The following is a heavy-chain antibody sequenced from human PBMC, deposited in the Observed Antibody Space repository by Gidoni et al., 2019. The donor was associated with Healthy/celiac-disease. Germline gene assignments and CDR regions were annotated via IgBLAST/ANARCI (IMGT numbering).Heavy chain of an antibody. CDR2: INAGNGNT. CDR3: ARSAYWSGYYPHYYGMDV. J-gene: IGHJ6*02. Sequence: QVQLVQSGAEVKKPGASVKVSCKASGYTFTSYAMHWVRQAPGQRLEWMGWINAGNGNTKYSQKFQGRVTITRDTSASTAYMELSSLRSEDTAVYYCARSAYWSGYYPHYYGMDVWGQGTTVTVSS. V-gene: IGHV1-3*01. D-gene: IGHD3-3*01. CDR1: GYTFTSYA.